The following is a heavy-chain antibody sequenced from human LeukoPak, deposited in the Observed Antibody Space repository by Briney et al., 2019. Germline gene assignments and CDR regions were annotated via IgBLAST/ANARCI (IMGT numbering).Heavy chain of an antibody. CDR3: ARELLTKQPGIAAAGTGDY. D-gene: IGHD6-13*01. J-gene: IGHJ4*02. CDR1: GFTFSSYS. V-gene: IGHV3-21*01. CDR2: ISNSSSYI. Sequence: GGSLRLSCAASGFTFSSYSMNWVRQAPGKGLEWVSSISNSSSYIYYADSVKGRFTISRDNAKNSLYLQMNSLRAEDTAVYYCARELLTKQPGIAAAGTGDYWGQGTLVTVSS.